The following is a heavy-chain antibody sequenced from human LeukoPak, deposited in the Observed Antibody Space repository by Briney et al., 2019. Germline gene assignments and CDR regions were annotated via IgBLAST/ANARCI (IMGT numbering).Heavy chain of an antibody. CDR2: MNPNSGNT. D-gene: IGHD1-26*01. J-gene: IGHJ4*02. CDR3: ARPSGSYYDFDY. Sequence: ASVKVSCKASGYTFTSYDINWVRQATGQGLEWMGWMNPNSGNTGYAQKFQGRVTMTRSTSISTAYMELSSLRSEDTAMYYCARPSGSYYDFDYWGQGTLVTVSS. CDR1: GYTFTSYD. V-gene: IGHV1-8*01.